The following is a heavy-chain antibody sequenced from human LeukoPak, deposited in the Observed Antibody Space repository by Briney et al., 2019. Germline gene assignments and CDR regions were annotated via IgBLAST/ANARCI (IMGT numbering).Heavy chain of an antibody. J-gene: IGHJ4*02. CDR3: AAPDYDFWSGNLDY. V-gene: IGHV3-74*01. CDR1: GFSFSSYW. Sequence: GGSLRLSCAASGFSFSSYWMHWVRQAPGKGLVWVSRINTDGSSTSYADSVKGRFTISRDNAKNTLYLQMNSLRAEDTAVYYCAAPDYDFWSGNLDYWGQGTLVTVSS. CDR2: INTDGSST. D-gene: IGHD3-3*01.